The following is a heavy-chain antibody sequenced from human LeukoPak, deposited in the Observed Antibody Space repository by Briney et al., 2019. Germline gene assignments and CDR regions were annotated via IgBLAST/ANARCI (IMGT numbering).Heavy chain of an antibody. CDR3: SRDLYCTVTACYGGDVGFDI. CDR2: ISSHRLYI. D-gene: IGHD2-8*02. V-gene: IGHV3-21*01. CDR1: GFDFNIYS. J-gene: IGHJ3*02. Sequence: PGGSLRLSCAAYGFDFNIYSMNWVRQAPGKGLEWVSFISSHRLYIYYPDSLRGRFTIYRDNAEKSLYLQMNDLRAEDTAVSYCSRDLYCTVTACYGGDVGFDIWGQGTMVTVSS.